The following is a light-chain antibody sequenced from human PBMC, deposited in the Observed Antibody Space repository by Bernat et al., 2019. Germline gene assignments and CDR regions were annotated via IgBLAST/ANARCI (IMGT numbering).Light chain of an antibody. V-gene: IGKV3-15*01. J-gene: IGKJ1*01. CDR3: QHYNNWPVT. CDR2: GAS. Sequence: IVMTQPPATLSMSLGERATLPCSTSQSTNINLAWYQQKPGQSPRILMSGASTRATGIPARVSGSGSGTEFPLTISSVQSEAFAVYYCQHYNNWPVTVDQGTKVE. CDR1: QSTNIN.